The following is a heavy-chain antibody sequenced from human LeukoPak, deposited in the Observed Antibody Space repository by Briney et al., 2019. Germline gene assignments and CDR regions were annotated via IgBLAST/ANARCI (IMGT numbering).Heavy chain of an antibody. D-gene: IGHD6-13*01. CDR2: ISGSGGST. Sequence: GGSLRLSCAASRFIFSNHWMTWVRQAPGKGLEWVSTISGSGGSTYYADSVKGRFTISRDNSKNTLYLQMNSLRGEDTAVYYCAKEAGSTWTHFDYWGQGTLVTVSS. CDR1: RFIFSNHW. CDR3: AKEAGSTWTHFDY. J-gene: IGHJ4*02. V-gene: IGHV3-23*01.